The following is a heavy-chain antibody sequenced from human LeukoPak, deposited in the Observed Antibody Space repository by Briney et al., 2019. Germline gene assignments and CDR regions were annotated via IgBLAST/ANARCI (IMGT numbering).Heavy chain of an antibody. J-gene: IGHJ4*02. D-gene: IGHD3-16*01. CDR3: AKDDRLQRFLH. CDR2: LTGSGGIT. V-gene: IGHV3-23*01. CDR1: GFTFDDYG. Sequence: GGSLRLSCAASGFTFDDYGMNWVRQAPGKGLEWVSGLTGSGGITYYADSVKGRFTISRDNSKNTLYLQMNSLRAEDTAVYYCAKDDRLQRFLHWGQGTLVTVSS.